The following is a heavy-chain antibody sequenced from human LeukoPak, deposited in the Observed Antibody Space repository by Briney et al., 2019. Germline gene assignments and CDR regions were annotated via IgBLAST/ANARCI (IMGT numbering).Heavy chain of an antibody. CDR2: INTNTGNP. D-gene: IGHD6-13*01. V-gene: IGHV7-4-1*02. J-gene: IGHJ4*02. Sequence: GASVKVSCKASGYTFTSYAMNWVRQAPGQGLEWMGWINTNTGNPTYTQDFTGRFVFSLDTSVSTAYLQISSLKAEDTAVYYCARVAAAGEFDYWGQGTLVTVSS. CDR3: ARVAAAGEFDY. CDR1: GYTFTSYA.